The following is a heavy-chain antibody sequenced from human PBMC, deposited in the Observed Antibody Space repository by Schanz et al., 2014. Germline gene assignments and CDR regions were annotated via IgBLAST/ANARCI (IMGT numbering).Heavy chain of an antibody. CDR1: GYDFHIYA. D-gene: IGHD3-16*01. J-gene: IGHJ4*02. V-gene: IGHV1-46*02. Sequence: QILLVQPGPEVKKPGASVTVSCKASGYDFHIYAYSWVRQAPGQGLEWMGMINPSGGSTTYAQKFQGRVTMTRDTSISTVYMELSRVTYEDTAVYYCAKVAEEGPHINNWGGDYFDFWGQGTQVTVSS. CDR3: AKVAEEGPHINNWGGDYFDF. CDR2: INPSGGST.